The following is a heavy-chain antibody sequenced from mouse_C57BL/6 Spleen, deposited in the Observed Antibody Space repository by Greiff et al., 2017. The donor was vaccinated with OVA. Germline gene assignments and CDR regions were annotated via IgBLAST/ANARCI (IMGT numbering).Heavy chain of an antibody. J-gene: IGHJ1*03. Sequence: QVQLQQPGAELVRPGSSVKLSCKASGYTFTSYWMHWVKQRPIQGLEWIGNLDPSASAHQYNQPFKDKATLTVDKSSSTAYMHLSSLTSEDSAVDYGARGGAIYYYGSSYFDVWGTGTTVTVSS. D-gene: IGHD1-1*01. V-gene: IGHV1-52*01. CDR3: ARGGAIYYYGSSYFDV. CDR2: LDPSASAH. CDR1: GYTFTSYW.